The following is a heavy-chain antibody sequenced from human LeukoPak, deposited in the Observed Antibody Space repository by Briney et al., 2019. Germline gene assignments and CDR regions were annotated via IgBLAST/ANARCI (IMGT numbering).Heavy chain of an antibody. CDR3: AKHLQTVTTYRRGFDY. V-gene: IGHV3-23*01. CDR1: GFIFSSYA. CDR2: ISGSDSST. D-gene: IGHD4-17*01. Sequence: GGSLRLSCAASGFIFSSYAMSWVRQAPGKGLEWVSAISGSDSSTYYADSVKGRFTISRDNSKNTLYLQINSLRAEDTAVYYCAKHLQTVTTYRRGFDYWGQGTLVTVPS. J-gene: IGHJ4*02.